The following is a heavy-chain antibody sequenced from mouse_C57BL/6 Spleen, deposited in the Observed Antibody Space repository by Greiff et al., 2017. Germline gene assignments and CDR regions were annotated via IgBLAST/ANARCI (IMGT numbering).Heavy chain of an antibody. CDR1: GFTFSSYG. J-gene: IGHJ2*01. V-gene: IGHV5-6*01. CDR3: ARHLDD. Sequence: EVQLVESGGDLVKPGGSLKLSCAASGFTFSSYGMSWVRQTPDKRLEWVATISSGGSYTYYPDSVKGRFTISRDNAKNTLYLQMSSLKSEDTAMYYCARHLDDWGQGTTLTVAS. CDR2: ISSGGSYT.